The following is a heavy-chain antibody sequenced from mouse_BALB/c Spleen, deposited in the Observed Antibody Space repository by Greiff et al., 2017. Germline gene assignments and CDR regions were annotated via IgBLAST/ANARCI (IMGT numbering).Heavy chain of an antibody. J-gene: IGHJ4*01. Sequence: QVQLQQSGAELVRPGTSVKVSCKASGYAFTNYLIEWVKQRPGQGLEWIGVINPGSGGTNYNEKFKGKATLTADKSSSTAYTQLSSLTSDDSAVYFCARGGYGYAMDYWGQGTSVTVSS. CDR2: INPGSGGT. CDR1: GYAFTNYL. D-gene: IGHD2-2*01. CDR3: ARGGYGYAMDY. V-gene: IGHV1-54*01.